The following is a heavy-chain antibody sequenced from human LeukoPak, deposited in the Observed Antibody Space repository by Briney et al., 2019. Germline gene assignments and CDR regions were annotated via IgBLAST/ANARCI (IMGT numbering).Heavy chain of an antibody. CDR2: ISGSGGTT. CDR3: AKVSGGGLYYDGMDV. Sequence: GGSLRLSCAASGFTFSSYWMNWVRQAPGKGLEWVSVISGSGGTTYYADSVKGRFTISRDSSKNTLYLQMNSLRAEDTAVYYCAKVSGGGLYYDGMDVWGQGTTVTVSS. V-gene: IGHV3-23*01. CDR1: GFTFSSYW. D-gene: IGHD1-14*01. J-gene: IGHJ6*02.